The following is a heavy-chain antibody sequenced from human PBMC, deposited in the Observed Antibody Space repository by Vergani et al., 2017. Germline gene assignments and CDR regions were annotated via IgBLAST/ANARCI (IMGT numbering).Heavy chain of an antibody. D-gene: IGHD6-13*01. Sequence: EVQLVESGGGLVQPGGSLRLSCAASGFTFSSYSMNWVRQAPGKGLEWVSYISSSSSTIYYADSVKGRFTISRDNSKNTLYLQMNSLRAEDTAVYYCAKDSEQQLVAGLFDYWGQGTLVTVSS. CDR3: AKDSEQQLVAGLFDY. J-gene: IGHJ4*02. CDR1: GFTFSSYS. CDR2: ISSSSSTI. V-gene: IGHV3-48*01.